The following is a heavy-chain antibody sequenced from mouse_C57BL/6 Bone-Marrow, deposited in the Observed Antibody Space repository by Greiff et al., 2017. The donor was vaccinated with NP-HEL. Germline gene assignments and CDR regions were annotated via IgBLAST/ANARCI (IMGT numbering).Heavy chain of an antibody. CDR1: GFTFTDYY. D-gene: IGHD2-3*01. Sequence: EVQGVESGGGLVQPGGSLSLSCAASGFTFTDYYMSWVRQPPGKALEWLGFIRNKANGYTTEYSASVKGRFTISRDNSQSILYLQMNALRAEDSATYYCARYNDGYYYYYAMDYWGQGTSVTVSS. CDR2: IRNKANGYTT. J-gene: IGHJ4*01. CDR3: ARYNDGYYYYYAMDY. V-gene: IGHV7-3*01.